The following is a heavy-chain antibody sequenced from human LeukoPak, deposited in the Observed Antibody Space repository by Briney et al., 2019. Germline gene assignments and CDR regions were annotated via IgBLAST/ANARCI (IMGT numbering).Heavy chain of an antibody. V-gene: IGHV1-2*02. D-gene: IGHD2-15*01. J-gene: IGHJ6*03. CDR2: INPNSGGT. CDR3: ARGRVYCSGGSCYSIYYYYYMDV. Sequence: ASVKVSCKASGYTFTGYYMHWVRQAPGQGLEWMGWINPNSGGTNYAQKFQGRVTMTRDTSISTAYMELSRLRSDDTAVYYCARGRVYCSGGSCYSIYYYYYMDVWGKGTTVTISS. CDR1: GYTFTGYY.